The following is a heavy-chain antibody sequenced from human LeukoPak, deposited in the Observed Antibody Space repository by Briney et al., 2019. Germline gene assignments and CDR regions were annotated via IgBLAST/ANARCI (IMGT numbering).Heavy chain of an antibody. D-gene: IGHD1-26*01. CDR3: ALSGSYYYYYYMDV. CDR1: GFTFSSYG. V-gene: IGHV3-30*02. Sequence: GGSLRLSCAASGFTFSSYGMHWVRQAPGKGLEWVAFIRYDGSNKYYADSVKGRFTISRDNSKNTLYLQMNSLRAEDTAVYYCALSGSYYYYYYMDVWGKGTTVTVSS. J-gene: IGHJ6*03. CDR2: IRYDGSNK.